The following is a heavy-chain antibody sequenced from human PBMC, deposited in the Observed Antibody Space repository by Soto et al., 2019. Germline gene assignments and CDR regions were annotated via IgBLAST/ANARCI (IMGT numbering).Heavy chain of an antibody. CDR1: GFTFDDYA. Sequence: DVQLVESGGGLVQPGRSLRLSCAASGFTFDDYAMHWVRQAPGKGLEWVSGISWNSGSIGYADSVKGRFTISRDNAKNYLYVQMNSLRAEDTALYYCAKDHSRGWYYGAFDIWGQETMDTVSS. J-gene: IGHJ3*02. V-gene: IGHV3-9*01. D-gene: IGHD6-19*01. CDR2: ISWNSGSI. CDR3: AKDHSRGWYYGAFDI.